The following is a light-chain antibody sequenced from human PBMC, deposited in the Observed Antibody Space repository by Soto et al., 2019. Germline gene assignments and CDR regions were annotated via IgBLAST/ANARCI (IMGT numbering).Light chain of an antibody. V-gene: IGLV1-40*01. CDR3: QSYDISLRGNV. Sequence: QSVLTQPPSVSGAPGQRVIVSCTGSSSNIGAGFDVHWYQQLPGSAPTLLIYGNTNRPTGVPDRFSGSKGGTSASLTITGLQADDEADYYCQSYDISLRGNVFGPGTKVTVL. J-gene: IGLJ1*01. CDR1: SSNIGAGFD. CDR2: GNT.